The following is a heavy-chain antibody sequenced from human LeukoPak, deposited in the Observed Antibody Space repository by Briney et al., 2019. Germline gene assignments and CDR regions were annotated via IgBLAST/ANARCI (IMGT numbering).Heavy chain of an antibody. V-gene: IGHV3-33*01. CDR3: ARDAGWWFDP. D-gene: IGHD2-15*01. CDR2: IWNDGSDK. J-gene: IGHJ5*02. CDR1: GFTLSNYG. Sequence: AGGSLRLSCTASGFTLSNYGIHWVRQAPGKGLEWVAVIWNDGSDKYYADSVKGRFTISRDNSKNTLYLQMNSLRAEDTAVYYCARDAGWWFDPWGQGTLVTVSS.